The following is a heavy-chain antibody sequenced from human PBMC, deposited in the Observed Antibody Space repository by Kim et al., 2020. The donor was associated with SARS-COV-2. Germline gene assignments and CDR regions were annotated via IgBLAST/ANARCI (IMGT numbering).Heavy chain of an antibody. V-gene: IGHV3-30*04. Sequence: GGSLRLSCAASGFTFSSYAMHWVRQAPGKGLEWVAVISYDGSNKYYADSVKGRFTISRDNSKNTLYLQMNSLRAEDTAVYYCAIARDYDILTGYSGYYYGMDVWGQGTTVTVSS. CDR1: GFTFSSYA. J-gene: IGHJ6*02. D-gene: IGHD3-9*01. CDR2: ISYDGSNK. CDR3: AIARDYDILTGYSGYYYGMDV.